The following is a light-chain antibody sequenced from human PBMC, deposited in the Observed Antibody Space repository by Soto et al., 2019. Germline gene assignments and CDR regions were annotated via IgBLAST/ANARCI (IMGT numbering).Light chain of an antibody. V-gene: IGKV3-15*01. CDR1: QSVSSN. CDR2: GAS. CDR3: QQYNNWPPLFT. Sequence: EIVMTQSPATLSVSPGERATLSCRASQSVSSNLAWYQQEPGQAPRLLIYGASTRATGIPARFSGSGSGTEFTLTISSLQSEDFAVYYCQQYNNWPPLFTFDPGTKVDIK. J-gene: IGKJ3*01.